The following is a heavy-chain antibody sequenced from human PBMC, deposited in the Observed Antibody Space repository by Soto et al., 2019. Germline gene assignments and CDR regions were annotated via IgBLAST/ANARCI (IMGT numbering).Heavy chain of an antibody. V-gene: IGHV4-4*08. J-gene: IGHJ4*02. Sequence: SETLSLTCTVSGGSISSYYWSWIRQPPGKGLEWIGYIYNSGSTNYNPSLKSRVTISVDTSKNQFSLKLSSVTAADTAVYYCARDGDSSTFDYWGQGTLVTVSS. CDR2: IYNSGST. D-gene: IGHD4-17*01. CDR3: ARDGDSSTFDY. CDR1: GGSISSYY.